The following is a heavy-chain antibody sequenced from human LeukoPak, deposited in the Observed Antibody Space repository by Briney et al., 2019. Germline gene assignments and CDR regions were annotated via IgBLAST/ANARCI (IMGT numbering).Heavy chain of an antibody. J-gene: IGHJ6*03. V-gene: IGHV4-59*01. Sequence: SETLSLTCIVSGGSISSYYWSWIRQPPGKGLEWIGYIHYSGSTNYNRSLKSRVTISVDTSKNQFSLKLSSVTAADTAVYYCARTTEGGYTYDFFYYYYMDVWGKGTTVSISS. D-gene: IGHD5-18*01. CDR3: ARTTEGGYTYDFFYYYYMDV. CDR2: IHYSGST. CDR1: GGSISSYY.